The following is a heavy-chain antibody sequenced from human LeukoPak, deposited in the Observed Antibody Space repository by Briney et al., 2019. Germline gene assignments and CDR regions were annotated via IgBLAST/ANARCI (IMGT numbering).Heavy chain of an antibody. J-gene: IGHJ4*02. CDR1: GFTVSGSY. Sequence: GGSLRLSCAASGFTVSGSYMSWARHAPGKGLEWVSVIHTDGTTYHADSVKGRFTISRDNAKSSLYLQMNSLRAEDTAVYYCARAGYSILSPFDYWGQGTLVTVSS. CDR2: IHTDGTT. CDR3: ARAGYSILSPFDY. V-gene: IGHV3-53*01. D-gene: IGHD5/OR15-5a*01.